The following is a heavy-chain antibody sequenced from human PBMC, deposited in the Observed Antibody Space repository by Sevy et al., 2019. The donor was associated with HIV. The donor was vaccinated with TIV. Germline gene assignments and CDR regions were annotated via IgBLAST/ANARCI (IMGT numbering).Heavy chain of an antibody. J-gene: IGHJ6*02. CDR1: GDTFSSYA. D-gene: IGHD2-2*01. CDR3: ARVLLVVVPAARYYYYYGMDV. CDR2: IIPIFGTA. V-gene: IGHV1-69*13. Sequence: ASVKVSCKASGDTFSSYAISWVRQAPGQGLEWMGGIIPIFGTANYAQKFQGRVTITADESTSTAYMELSSLRSEDTAVYYCARVLLVVVPAARYYYYYGMDVWGQGTTVTVSS.